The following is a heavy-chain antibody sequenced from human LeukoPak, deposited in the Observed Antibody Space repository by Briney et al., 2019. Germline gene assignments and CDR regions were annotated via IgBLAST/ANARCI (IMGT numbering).Heavy chain of an antibody. Sequence: GESLQISSKASGYSFTSHWIGWVRQMPGKGLEWLGTIYPGDSDTRYSPSFQGQVTISADKSISTAYLQWSSLRASDTAIYYCARLKYDSDSHPLDYWGQGTLVTVSS. CDR3: ARLKYDSDSHPLDY. D-gene: IGHD3-22*01. CDR2: IYPGDSDT. V-gene: IGHV5-51*01. CDR1: GYSFTSHW. J-gene: IGHJ4*02.